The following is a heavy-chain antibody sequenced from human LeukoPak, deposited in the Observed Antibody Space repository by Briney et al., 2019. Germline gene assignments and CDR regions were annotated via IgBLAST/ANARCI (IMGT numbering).Heavy chain of an antibody. CDR2: ISSSSSYI. D-gene: IGHD6-19*01. CDR3: ARDLGIAVAGGNWFDP. Sequence: GGSLRLSCAASGFTFSSYSMNWVRQAPGKGLEWVSSISSSSSYIYYADSVKGRFTISRDNAKNSLYLQMNSLRAEDTAVYYCARDLGIAVAGGNWFDPWGQGTLVTVSS. V-gene: IGHV3-21*01. CDR1: GFTFSSYS. J-gene: IGHJ5*02.